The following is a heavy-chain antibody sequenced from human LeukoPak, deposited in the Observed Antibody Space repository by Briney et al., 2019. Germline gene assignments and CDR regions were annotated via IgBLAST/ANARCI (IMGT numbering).Heavy chain of an antibody. V-gene: IGHV4-4*07. CDR3: ARVHCSSTSCYEGNWFDP. J-gene: IGHJ5*02. CDR1: GGSISSYC. CDR2: IYTSGST. D-gene: IGHD2-2*01. Sequence: SETLSLTCTVSGGSISSYCWSWIRQPAGKGLEWIGRIYTSGSTNYNPSLKSRVTMSVDTSKNQFSLKLSSVTAADTAVYYCARVHCSSTSCYEGNWFDPWGQGTLVTVSS.